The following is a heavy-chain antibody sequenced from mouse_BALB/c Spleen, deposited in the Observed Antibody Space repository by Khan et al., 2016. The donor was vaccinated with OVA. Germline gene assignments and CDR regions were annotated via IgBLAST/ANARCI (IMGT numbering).Heavy chain of an antibody. D-gene: IGHD1-1*01. V-gene: IGHV1S81*02. Sequence: QVHVKQSGAELVKAGASVKMSCKASGYTFTSYWMHWVKQRLGQGLEWFAETHPTNGRTYYNEKFKSKATLTVDKSSSTAYMLLSGPTFEDSAVYYCARIKKIVATYFDYWGQGTTLTVSS. CDR3: ARIKKIVATYFDY. CDR2: THPTNGRT. J-gene: IGHJ2*01. CDR1: GYTFTSYW.